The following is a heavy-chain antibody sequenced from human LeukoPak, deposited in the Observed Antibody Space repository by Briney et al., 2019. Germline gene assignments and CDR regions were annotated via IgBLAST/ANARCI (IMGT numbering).Heavy chain of an antibody. Sequence: PSETLSLTCTVSGGSISGDYWNWIRQPPGKGLEWIGYTSYSGNTDYKPSLRSRVTMSVDTSKNQLPLKLTSATAADTAVYYCARWHSHGRYFDYWGQGALVTVSS. D-gene: IGHD1-26*01. CDR2: TSYSGNT. J-gene: IGHJ4*02. CDR1: GGSISGDY. CDR3: ARWHSHGRYFDY. V-gene: IGHV4-59*01.